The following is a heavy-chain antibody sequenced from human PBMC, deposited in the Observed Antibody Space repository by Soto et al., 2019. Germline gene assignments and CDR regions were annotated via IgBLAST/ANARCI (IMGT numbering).Heavy chain of an antibody. V-gene: IGHV4-39*01. CDR2: IYYSGST. CDR1: GGSISSSSYY. D-gene: IGHD4-17*01. Sequence: PSETLSLTCTVSGGSISSSSYYWGWIRQPPGKGLEWIGSIYYSGSTYYNPSLKSRVTISVDTSKNQFSLKLSSVTAADTAVYYCASTTVTTQLYYFDYWGQGTLVTVSS. J-gene: IGHJ4*02. CDR3: ASTTVTTQLYYFDY.